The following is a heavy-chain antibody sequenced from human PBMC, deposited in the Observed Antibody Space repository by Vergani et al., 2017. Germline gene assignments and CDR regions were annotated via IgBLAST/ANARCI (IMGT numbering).Heavy chain of an antibody. V-gene: IGHV1-46*02. CDR2: LNPTTGHT. J-gene: IGHJ5*02. D-gene: IGHD2-21*01. CDR1: GYIFKNYY. CDR3: ARSIGYCAGATCQAYYFDH. Sequence: VPLVQSGAEVRKPGASVTVSCTASGYIFKNYYIHWLRQAPGQAFEWMGILNPTTGHTTSAQKFMGSVDMTRDPSTDTSTRTVQMTLSSLRAEDTAVYYCARSIGYCAGATCQAYYFDHWGQGTRVTVSS.